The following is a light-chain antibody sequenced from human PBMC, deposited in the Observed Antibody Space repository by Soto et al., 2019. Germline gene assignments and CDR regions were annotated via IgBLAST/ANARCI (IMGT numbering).Light chain of an antibody. V-gene: IGLV2-14*01. J-gene: IGLJ2*01. CDR2: DVS. CDR3: SSYTRSSTHVV. CDR1: SSDVGAYNY. Sequence: QSALTQPASVSGSPGLSITISCTGTSSDVGAYNYVSWYQQHPGKAPKLMIYDVSNRPSGISNRFSGSKSGNTASLTISGLQAEDEADYYCSSYTRSSTHVVFGGGTKVTVL.